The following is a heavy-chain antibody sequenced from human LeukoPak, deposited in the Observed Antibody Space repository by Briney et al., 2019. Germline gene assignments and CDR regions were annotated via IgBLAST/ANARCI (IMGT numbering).Heavy chain of an antibody. D-gene: IGHD6-13*01. Sequence: SETLSLTCTVSGASISSYYWSWIRQPAGKGLEWIGRIDTSGNTNYKPSLKSRVTMSVDTSKNQFSLKLNSVTAADTAVYYCARVSSSWYQDWYFDLWGRGTLVTVSS. CDR1: GASISSYY. V-gene: IGHV4-4*07. CDR2: IDTSGNT. J-gene: IGHJ2*01. CDR3: ARVSSSWYQDWYFDL.